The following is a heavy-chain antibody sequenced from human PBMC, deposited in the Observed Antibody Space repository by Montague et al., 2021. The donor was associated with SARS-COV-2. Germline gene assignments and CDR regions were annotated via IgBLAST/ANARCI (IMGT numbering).Heavy chain of an antibody. CDR3: ARDYDVWNDYPKWFFDL. J-gene: IGHJ2*01. Sequence: SLRLSCAASGFTLRNYYMSWIRQAPGKGLEWVSYISSSGSYRDYADSVKGRFTISRDTGRNSVHLQIDSLRAEDTAVYYCARDYDVWNDYPKWFFDLWGRGTLVTVSS. V-gene: IGHV3-11*06. CDR2: ISSSGSYR. D-gene: IGHD3-3*01. CDR1: GFTLRNYY.